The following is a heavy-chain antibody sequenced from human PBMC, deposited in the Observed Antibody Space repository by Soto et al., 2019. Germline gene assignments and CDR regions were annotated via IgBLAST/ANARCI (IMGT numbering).Heavy chain of an antibody. V-gene: IGHV4-31*03. CDR1: GGSISSGGYS. CDR2: IYYSGST. D-gene: IGHD3-9*01. CDR3: ARGMEGMDDFDWLLLYGMDV. Sequence: SETLSLTCTVSGGSISSGGYSWSWIRQHPGKGLEWIGYIYYSGSTYYNPSLKSRVTISVDTSKNQFSLKLSSVTAADTAVYYCARGMEGMDDFDWLLLYGMDVWGQGTTVTVSS. J-gene: IGHJ6*02.